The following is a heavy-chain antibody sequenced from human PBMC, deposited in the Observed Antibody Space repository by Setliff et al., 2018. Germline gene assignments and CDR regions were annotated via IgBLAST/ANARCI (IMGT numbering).Heavy chain of an antibody. V-gene: IGHV3-7*01. D-gene: IGHD3-10*01. J-gene: IGHJ4*02. CDR1: GFPFRSYW. CDR3: ARLYDSSGYPPELFDS. Sequence: GGSMRLSCAASGFPFRSYWRSWVRQAPGKGLEWVANIKKDGSIKYYLDSVRVRFTISRDNAENSLTLQMNSLRVEDTAVYYCARLYDSSGYPPELFDSCGQGTLFTVSS. CDR2: IKKDGSIK.